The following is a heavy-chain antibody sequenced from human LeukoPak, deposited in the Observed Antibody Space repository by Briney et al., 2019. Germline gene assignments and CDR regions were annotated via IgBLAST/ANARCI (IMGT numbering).Heavy chain of an antibody. D-gene: IGHD3-3*01. CDR2: ISAYNGNT. Sequence: ASVKVSCKASGYTFTSYGISWVRQAPGQGLEWMGWISAYNGNTNYAQKLQGRVTMTTDTSTGTAYMELRSLRSDDTAVYYCARSGVDYDFWSGLPRGTFDYWGQGTLVTVSS. CDR3: ARSGVDYDFWSGLPRGTFDY. V-gene: IGHV1-18*01. J-gene: IGHJ4*02. CDR1: GYTFTSYG.